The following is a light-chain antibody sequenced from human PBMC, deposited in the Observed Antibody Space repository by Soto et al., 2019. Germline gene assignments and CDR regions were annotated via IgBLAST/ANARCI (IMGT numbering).Light chain of an antibody. Sequence: GLSQSPGTLSLSQGERATLSCRASQSVSSNYLAWYQQKPGQAPRLLIYGASSRATGIPDRFSGSGSGTDFTLTISRLEPEDFAVYYCQQYGSSLWTFGQGTKVAIK. CDR3: QQYGSSLWT. V-gene: IGKV3-20*01. CDR2: GAS. J-gene: IGKJ1*01. CDR1: QSVSSNY.